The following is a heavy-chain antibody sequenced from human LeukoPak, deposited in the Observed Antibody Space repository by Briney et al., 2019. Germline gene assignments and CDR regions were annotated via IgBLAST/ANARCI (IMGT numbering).Heavy chain of an antibody. CDR3: ARGLVRYYDFWSGRYYFDY. V-gene: IGHV4-34*01. Sequence: PSETLSLTCAVYGGSFSGYYWSWIRQAPGKGLEWIGEINHSGSTNYNPSLKSRVTISVDTSKNQFSLKLSSVTAADTAVYYCARGLVRYYDFWSGRYYFDYWGQGTLVTVSS. CDR1: GGSFSGYY. D-gene: IGHD3-3*01. CDR2: INHSGST. J-gene: IGHJ4*02.